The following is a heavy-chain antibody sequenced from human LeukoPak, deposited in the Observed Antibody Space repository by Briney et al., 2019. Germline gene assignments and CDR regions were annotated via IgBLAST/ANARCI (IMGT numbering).Heavy chain of an antibody. CDR3: ARGAVRGGTNFDY. V-gene: IGHV6-1*01. Sequence: SQTLSLTCAISGDSVSGSPAVWNWIRQSPSRGLEWLGRAYYRSKWYIDYAVSVKGRITITPDTSKNQFSLQLNSVTPEDTAVYYCARGAVRGGTNFDYWGQETLVTVSS. J-gene: IGHJ4*02. D-gene: IGHD3-10*01. CDR2: AYYRSKWYI. CDR1: GDSVSGSPAV.